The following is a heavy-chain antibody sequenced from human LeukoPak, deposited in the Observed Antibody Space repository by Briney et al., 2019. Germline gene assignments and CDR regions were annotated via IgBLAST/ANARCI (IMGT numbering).Heavy chain of an antibody. CDR3: ARDNGGIAASYYFDY. CDR1: GGSISSYY. D-gene: IGHD6-13*01. V-gene: IGHV4-4*07. CDR2: IYTSGST. J-gene: IGHJ4*02. Sequence: SETLSLTCTVSGGSISSYYWSWIRQPAGKGLEWVGRIYTSGSTNYNPSLKSRVTMSVDTSKNQFSLNLSSVTAADTAVYYCARDNGGIAASYYFDYWGQGTLVTVSS.